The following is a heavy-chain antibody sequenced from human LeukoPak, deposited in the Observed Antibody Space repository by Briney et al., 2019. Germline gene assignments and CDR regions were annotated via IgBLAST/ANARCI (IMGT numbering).Heavy chain of an antibody. CDR2: INTNTGNP. D-gene: IGHD1-14*01. V-gene: IGHV7-4-1*02. CDR1: GGTFSSYA. Sequence: GGSVKVSCKASGGTFSSYAISWVRQAPGQGLEWMGWINTNTGNPTYAQDFIGRFVFSLDTSVSTAYLQISGLKAEDTAVYYCANQYFDFWGQGTLVTVSS. CDR3: ANQYFDF. J-gene: IGHJ4*02.